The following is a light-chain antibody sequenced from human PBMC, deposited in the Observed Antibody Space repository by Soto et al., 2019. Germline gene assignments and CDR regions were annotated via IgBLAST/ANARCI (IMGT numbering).Light chain of an antibody. Sequence: EIVMTQSPATLSVSPGEITTLSCRASQSIRSHLAWYQQKPGQAPRLLIYGASTRVTGIPPRFSGSGSGTEFTLTINSLQSEDFAVYYCQQYNNWPAITFGQGTRLEIK. CDR3: QQYNNWPAIT. J-gene: IGKJ5*01. CDR2: GAS. CDR1: QSIRSH. V-gene: IGKV3D-15*01.